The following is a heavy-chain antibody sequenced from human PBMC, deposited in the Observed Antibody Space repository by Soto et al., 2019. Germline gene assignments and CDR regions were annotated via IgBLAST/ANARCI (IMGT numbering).Heavy chain of an antibody. D-gene: IGHD4-17*01. Sequence: QVQLVQSGAEVKKPGSSVKVSCKASGGTFSSYAISWARQAPGQGLEWMGGIIPIFGTANYAQKFQGRVTITADESTSTAYMELSSLRSEDTAVYYCASGDSTVIYPGSGMDVWGQGTTVTVSS. CDR3: ASGDSTVIYPGSGMDV. V-gene: IGHV1-69*01. CDR2: IIPIFGTA. J-gene: IGHJ6*02. CDR1: GGTFSSYA.